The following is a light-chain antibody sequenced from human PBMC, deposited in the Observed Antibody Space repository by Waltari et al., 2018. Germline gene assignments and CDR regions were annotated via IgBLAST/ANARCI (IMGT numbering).Light chain of an antibody. CDR1: QTIITW. CDR2: DAS. CDR3: QQYYSNLYT. J-gene: IGKJ2*01. V-gene: IGKV1-5*01. Sequence: DIQMTQSPSTLSASVGDTVTITFRASQTIITWLAWYQQKPGKAPKLLIYDASTLESGVPSRFSGSGSGTEFTLTISSLQPDDFASYYCQQYYSNLYTFGRGTKLEIK.